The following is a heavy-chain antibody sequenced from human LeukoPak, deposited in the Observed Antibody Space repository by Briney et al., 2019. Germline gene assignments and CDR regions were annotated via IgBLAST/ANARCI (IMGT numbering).Heavy chain of an antibody. V-gene: IGHV4-59*08. CDR1: GGSISSYY. J-gene: IGHJ4*02. CDR2: IYYSGNT. D-gene: IGHD6-13*01. Sequence: SETLSLTCTVSGGSISSYYWSWIRQPPGKGLEWIGYIYYSGNTKYNPSPKSRVTTSEDTSKNQFSPTLSSVTAADTAMYYCARHSGSSWSYFDHWGQGILVTVSS. CDR3: ARHSGSSWSYFDH.